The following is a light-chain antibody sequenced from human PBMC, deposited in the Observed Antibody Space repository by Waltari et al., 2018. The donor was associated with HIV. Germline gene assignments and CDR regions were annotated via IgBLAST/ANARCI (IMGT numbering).Light chain of an antibody. CDR1: SSNIGSNY. Sequence: QSVLTQPPSASGTPGQRVTISCSGGSSNIGSNYVFWYQLLPGTAPNPLVCRNDQRPSGGPDRLSGSKSGTSASLASSGLRSEDEADDYCAAWDDSLSGYVFGTGTKVTVL. CDR3: AAWDDSLSGYV. CDR2: RND. J-gene: IGLJ1*01. V-gene: IGLV1-47*01.